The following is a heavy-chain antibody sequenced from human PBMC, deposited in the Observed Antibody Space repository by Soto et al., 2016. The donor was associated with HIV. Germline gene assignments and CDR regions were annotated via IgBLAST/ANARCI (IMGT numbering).Heavy chain of an antibody. CDR2: INSDGSNT. CDR1: GFIFSSYW. J-gene: IGHJ4*02. V-gene: IGHV3-74*01. Sequence: EVQVVESGGDLVQPGGSLRLSCAVSGFIFSSYWMHWVRQVPGKGLMWVSRINSDGSNTKYADSVKGRFTISRDNAKNTLYLQMNSLRAEDTAVYYCARDRSFWSGSLYYWGQGTLVTVSS. CDR3: ARDRSFWSGSLYY. D-gene: IGHD3-3*01.